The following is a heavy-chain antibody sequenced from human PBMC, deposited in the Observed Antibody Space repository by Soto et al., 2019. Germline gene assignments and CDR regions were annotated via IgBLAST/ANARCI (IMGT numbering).Heavy chain of an antibody. Sequence: PGESLRVSCKGSGYSFTSYWIGWVRQMPGKGLEWMGIIYPGDSDTRYSPSFQGQVTISADKSISTAYLQWSSLKASDTAMYYCARFAWNFSKYRDFWGPGITVTVSS. CDR3: ARFAWNFSKYRDF. CDR1: GYSFTSYW. CDR2: IYPGDSDT. D-gene: IGHD1-1*01. J-gene: IGHJ6*02. V-gene: IGHV5-51*01.